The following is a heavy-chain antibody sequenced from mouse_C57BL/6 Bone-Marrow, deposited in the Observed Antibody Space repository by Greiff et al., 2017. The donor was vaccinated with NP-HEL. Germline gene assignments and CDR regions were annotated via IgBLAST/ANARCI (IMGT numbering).Heavy chain of an antibody. CDR1: GYTFTSYW. Sequence: VKLQQPGAELVMPGASVKLSCKASGYTFTSYWMHWVKQRPGQGLEWIGEIDPSDSYTNYNQKFKGKSTLTVDKSSSTAYMQLSSLTSEDSAVYYCARSCYYGSSLDYWGQGTTLTVSS. CDR2: IDPSDSYT. CDR3: ARSCYYGSSLDY. D-gene: IGHD1-1*01. V-gene: IGHV1-69*01. J-gene: IGHJ2*01.